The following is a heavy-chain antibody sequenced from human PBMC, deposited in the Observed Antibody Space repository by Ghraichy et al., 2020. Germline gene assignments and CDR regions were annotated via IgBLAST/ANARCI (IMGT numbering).Heavy chain of an antibody. V-gene: IGHV3-23*01. CDR2: ISGSGIST. D-gene: IGHD6-19*01. CDR3: AKVHSSGWYQVKSGPFDY. CDR1: GFTFSSYA. J-gene: IGHJ4*02. Sequence: GSLNISCAASGFTFSSYAMSWVRQAPGKGLECVSSISGSGISTYYADSVKGRFTVSRDNSKNTLYLQMNSLRSEDTAVYYCAKVHSSGWYQVKSGPFDYWGQGILATVSS.